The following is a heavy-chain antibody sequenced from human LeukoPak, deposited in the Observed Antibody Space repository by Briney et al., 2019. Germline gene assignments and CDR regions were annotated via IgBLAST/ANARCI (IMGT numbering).Heavy chain of an antibody. CDR2: ISSSSSYI. CDR3: ARADSSYSSSWYGDY. D-gene: IGHD6-13*01. J-gene: IGHJ4*02. V-gene: IGHV3-21*01. CDR1: GFTFSSYS. Sequence: GGSLRLSCAASGFTFSSYSMTWVRQAPGKGLEWVSSISSSSSYIYYADSVKGRFTISRDNAKNSLYLQMNSLRAEDTAVYYCARADSSYSSSWYGDYWGQGTLVTVSS.